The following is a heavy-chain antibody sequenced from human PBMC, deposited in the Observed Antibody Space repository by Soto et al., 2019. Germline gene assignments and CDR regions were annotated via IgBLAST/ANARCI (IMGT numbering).Heavy chain of an antibody. CDR1: GYTFTAYY. V-gene: IGHV1-2*02. CDR3: ARTKAVAAPFDY. D-gene: IGHD6-19*01. Sequence: VASVKVSCKTSGYTFTAYYLHWVRQAPGQGLEWMGWVTPYSGGAHYAQQFQGRVTMTRDTSTSTAYIEVSSLRSDDTALYYCARTKAVAAPFDYWGQGTLVTVSS. CDR2: VTPYSGGA. J-gene: IGHJ4*02.